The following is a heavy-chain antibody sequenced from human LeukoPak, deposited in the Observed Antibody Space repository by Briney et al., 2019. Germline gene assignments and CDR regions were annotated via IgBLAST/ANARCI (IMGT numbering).Heavy chain of an antibody. J-gene: IGHJ4*02. CDR2: IYYGGGS. D-gene: IGHD2-8*01. CDR1: GGSISTYY. CDR3: ARNGRGYSFDY. V-gene: IGHV4-59*01. Sequence: SETLSLTCTVSGGSISTYYWSWIRQAPGKGLEWIGYIYYGGGSNPNPSLKSRVTMSLDTSKNQFSLKLSSVTAADTAVYYCARNGRGYSFDYWGQGTLVTVSS.